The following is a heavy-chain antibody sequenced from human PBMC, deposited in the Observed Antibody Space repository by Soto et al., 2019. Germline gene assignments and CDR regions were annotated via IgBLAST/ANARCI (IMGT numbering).Heavy chain of an antibody. CDR1: GFTFSSYG. V-gene: IGHV3-30*18. Sequence: PGGSLRLSCAASGFTFSSYGMHWVRQAPGKGLEWVAVISYDGSNKYYADSVKGRFTISRDNSKNTLYLQMNSLRAEDTAVYYCAKEGLRSSFDYWGQGTLVTV. CDR3: AKEGLRSSFDY. D-gene: IGHD5-12*01. CDR2: ISYDGSNK. J-gene: IGHJ4*02.